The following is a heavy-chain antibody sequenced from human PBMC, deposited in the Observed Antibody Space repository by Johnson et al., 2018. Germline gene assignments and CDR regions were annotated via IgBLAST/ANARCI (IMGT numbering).Heavy chain of an antibody. CDR3: ARAGIAARVDAFDI. J-gene: IGHJ3*02. CDR1: GYTFTSYY. Sequence: QVQLQESGAEVKKPGASVKVSCKASGYTFTSYYMHWVRQAPGQGLEWMGIINPSGGSTRYAQKFQGRVTMTRDTSTSPVYMELSSRRSEATAVYYFARAGIAARVDAFDIWGQGTMVTVSS. V-gene: IGHV1-46*01. D-gene: IGHD6-13*01. CDR2: INPSGGST.